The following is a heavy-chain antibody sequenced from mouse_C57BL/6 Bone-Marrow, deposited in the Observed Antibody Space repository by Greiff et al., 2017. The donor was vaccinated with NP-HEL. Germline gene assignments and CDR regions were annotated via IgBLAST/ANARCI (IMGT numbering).Heavy chain of an antibody. CDR3: ARDPYYFDY. J-gene: IGHJ2*01. V-gene: IGHV1-82*01. CDR2: IYPGDGDT. Sequence: VQLQQSGPELVKPGASVKISCKASGYAFSSSWMNWVKQRPGKGLEWIGRIYPGDGDTNYNGKFKGKATLTSDKSSSTAYMQLSSLTSEDSAVYYCARDPYYFDYWGQGTTLTVSS. CDR1: GYAFSSSW.